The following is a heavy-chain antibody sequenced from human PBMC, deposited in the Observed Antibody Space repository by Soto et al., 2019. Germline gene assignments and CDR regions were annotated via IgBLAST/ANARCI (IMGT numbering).Heavy chain of an antibody. J-gene: IGHJ3*02. CDR3: SKDEGCSTTTGHWSALDT. CDR2: ISRSGAAT. D-gene: IGHD2-2*01. Sequence: EVQLLESGGGLVQPGGSLKLSCAASGFTFSSYALSWVRQAPGKGLEWVSAISRSGAATYYAESVTGRFTISRDNSKNTLFLRMNTRGAEDTAVYYCSKDEGCSTTTGHWSALDTWSQWTVVTVSS. CDR1: GFTFSSYA. V-gene: IGHV3-23*01.